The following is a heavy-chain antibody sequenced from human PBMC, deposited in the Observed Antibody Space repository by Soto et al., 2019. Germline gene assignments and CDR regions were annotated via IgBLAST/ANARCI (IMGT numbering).Heavy chain of an antibody. CDR1: GFTFSSYA. V-gene: IGHV3-23*01. Sequence: PGGSLRLSCAASGFTFSSYAMSWVRQAPGKGLEWVSAISGSGGSTYYADSVKGRFTISRDNSKNTLYLQMNSLRAEDTAVYYCAKVPGAYSSSWYYFDYWGQGTLVTVSS. D-gene: IGHD6-13*01. J-gene: IGHJ4*02. CDR2: ISGSGGST. CDR3: AKVPGAYSSSWYYFDY.